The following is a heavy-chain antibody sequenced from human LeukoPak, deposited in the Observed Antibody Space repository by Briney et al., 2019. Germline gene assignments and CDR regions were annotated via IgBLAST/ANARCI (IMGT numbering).Heavy chain of an antibody. V-gene: IGHV4-59*01. Sequence: SETLSLTCTISGGSISSYYWTWIRQPPGKGLEWIGYIYYSGSTNYNPSLKSRVTISVDTSKNQFSLKLTSVTAADTAVYYCARGVNSGYFDYCGQGTLVTVSS. CDR1: GGSISSYY. CDR3: ARGVNSGYFDY. J-gene: IGHJ4*02. CDR2: IYYSGST. D-gene: IGHD1-26*01.